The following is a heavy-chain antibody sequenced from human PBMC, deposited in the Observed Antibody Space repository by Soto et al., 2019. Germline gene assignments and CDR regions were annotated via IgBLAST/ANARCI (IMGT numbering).Heavy chain of an antibody. CDR1: GGSFSGYY. J-gene: IGHJ6*02. V-gene: IGHV4-34*01. Sequence: PSETLSLTCGVYGGSFSGYYWSWIRQPPGKGLEWIGEISQSGGTNYNPSLKSRVTISADTSKNQFSLRLRSVTAADTAVYYCAGAPGHLFTYYHYGLDVWGQGTTVTVSS. CDR2: ISQSGGT. D-gene: IGHD2-21*01. CDR3: AGAPGHLFTYYHYGLDV.